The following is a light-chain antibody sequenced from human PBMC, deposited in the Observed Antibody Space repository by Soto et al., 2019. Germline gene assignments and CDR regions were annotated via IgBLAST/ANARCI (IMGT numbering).Light chain of an antibody. CDR2: WAS. Sequence: DIVMTQSPDSLAVSLGEXATINCKSSQSALYSSNNKNYLAWYQQKPGQPPKLLIYWASTRESGVSDRFSGSGSGTDFTLTINSLQAEDVAVYYCQQYYATPLAFGGGTNVDIK. J-gene: IGKJ4*02. CDR3: QQYYATPLA. V-gene: IGKV4-1*01. CDR1: QSALYSSNNKNY.